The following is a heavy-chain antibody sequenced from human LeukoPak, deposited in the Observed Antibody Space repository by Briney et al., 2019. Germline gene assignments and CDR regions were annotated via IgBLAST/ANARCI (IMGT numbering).Heavy chain of an antibody. Sequence: GGSLRLSCAASGFTFSSYAMHWVRQAPGKGLEWVAVISYDGSNKYYADSVKGRFTISRDNSKNTLYLQMNSLRAEDTAVYYCARDLVVVVAATPYYYGMDVWGQGTTVTVSS. V-gene: IGHV3-30-3*01. D-gene: IGHD2-15*01. J-gene: IGHJ6*02. CDR1: GFTFSSYA. CDR3: ARDLVVVVAATPYYYGMDV. CDR2: ISYDGSNK.